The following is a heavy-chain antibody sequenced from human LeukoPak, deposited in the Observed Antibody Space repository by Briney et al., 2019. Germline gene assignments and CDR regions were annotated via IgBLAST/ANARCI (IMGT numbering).Heavy chain of an antibody. D-gene: IGHD2-15*01. CDR1: GFTFSGYA. CDR3: AKARRVVDHFDY. CDR2: INGSGGST. V-gene: IGHV3-23*01. Sequence: GGSLRLSCAASGFTFSGYAMSWVRQAPGKGLEWVSAINGSGGSTYYADSVKGRFTISRDNSENTLSLQMNSLRAEDTAVYYCAKARRVVDHFDYWGQGTLVTVSS. J-gene: IGHJ4*02.